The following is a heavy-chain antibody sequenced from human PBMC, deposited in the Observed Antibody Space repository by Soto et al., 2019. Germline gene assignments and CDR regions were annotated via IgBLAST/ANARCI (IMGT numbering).Heavy chain of an antibody. J-gene: IGHJ6*04. Sequence: GGSLRLSCAASGFTFSSYWMSWVRQAPGKGLEWVANIKQDGSEKYYVDSVKGRFTISRDNAKNSLYLQMNSLRAEDTAVYYCARDQGSGWVLFYYGMDVWGKGTTVTVS. CDR3: ARDQGSGWVLFYYGMDV. V-gene: IGHV3-7*03. CDR1: GFTFSSYW. D-gene: IGHD6-19*01. CDR2: IKQDGSEK.